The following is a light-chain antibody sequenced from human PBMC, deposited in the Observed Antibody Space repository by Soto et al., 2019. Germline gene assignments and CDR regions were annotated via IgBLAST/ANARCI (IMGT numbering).Light chain of an antibody. V-gene: IGKV1-5*03. CDR2: KAS. CDR3: QHYNSYSEA. J-gene: IGKJ1*01. Sequence: DIQMSRSPSTLSASVGDGVTITCRASQTISSWLAWYQQKPGKAPKLLIYKASTLKSGVPSGFSGSGSGTEFTLTISSLQPDDFATYYCQHYNSYSEAFGQGTKVDIK. CDR1: QTISSW.